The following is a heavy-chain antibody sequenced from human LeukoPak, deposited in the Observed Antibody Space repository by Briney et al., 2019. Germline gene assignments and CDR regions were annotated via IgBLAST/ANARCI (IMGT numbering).Heavy chain of an antibody. D-gene: IGHD2-2*01. J-gene: IGHJ5*02. Sequence: GESLKISCKGSGYSFTSYWIGWVRQMPGKGLEWMGFIYPGDSDTRYSPSFQGQVTISADKSISTAYLQWSSLKASDTAMYYCARQTEYCSSTSCYPNWFDPWGQGTLVTVSS. CDR3: ARQTEYCSSTSCYPNWFDP. V-gene: IGHV5-51*01. CDR1: GYSFTSYW. CDR2: IYPGDSDT.